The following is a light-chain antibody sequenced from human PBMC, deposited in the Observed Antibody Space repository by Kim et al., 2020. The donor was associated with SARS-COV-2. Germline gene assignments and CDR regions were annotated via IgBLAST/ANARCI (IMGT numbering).Light chain of an antibody. CDR2: AAS. J-gene: IGKJ1*01. Sequence: PGEGVTLSCRASQSLRSTFLAWYQQKPGQAPRLLIYAASFRATGIPDRFSGSASGPDFSLNISRLEPEDFAVYYCQQYGSSPRTFGQGTKV. CDR1: QSLRSTF. V-gene: IGKV3-20*01. CDR3: QQYGSSPRT.